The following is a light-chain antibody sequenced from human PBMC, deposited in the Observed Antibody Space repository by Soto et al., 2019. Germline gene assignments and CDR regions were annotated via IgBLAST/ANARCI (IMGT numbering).Light chain of an antibody. J-gene: IGKJ4*01. Sequence: QITQSPSTLCPCVLTKVTITCLACQSISSGFSFCQHKPGKAPKLLNYKPSRLESWVSSRFSGSGYGTEFTLTICSLQPGDFATYYCQQYYSYSLTFGGGTKVDIK. CDR2: KPS. CDR1: QSISSG. CDR3: QQYYSYSLT. V-gene: IGKV1-5*03.